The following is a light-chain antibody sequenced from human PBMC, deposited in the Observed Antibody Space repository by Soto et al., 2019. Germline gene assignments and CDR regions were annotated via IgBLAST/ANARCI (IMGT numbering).Light chain of an antibody. CDR3: QQYNIWPPWT. J-gene: IGKJ1*01. V-gene: IGKV3-15*01. CDR2: DAS. CDR1: QRVSRN. Sequence: EIVMTQSPATLSVSPGERATLSCRASQRVSRNLAWYQQKPGQAPRLLIYDASTRATGIPARFSGSGSGTEFTLTISSLQSEDFAIYYCQQYNIWPPWTFGQGTKVDIK.